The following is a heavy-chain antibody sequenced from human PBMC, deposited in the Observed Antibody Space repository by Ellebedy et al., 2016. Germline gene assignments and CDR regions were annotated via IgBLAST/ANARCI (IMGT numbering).Heavy chain of an antibody. D-gene: IGHD2-21*02. J-gene: IGHJ4*02. CDR3: ATGGAYCGGDCYSMGY. CDR1: GFTFSSYS. V-gene: IGHV3-48*01. CDR2: ISSSGSTI. Sequence: GESLKISCAASGFTFSSYSMNWVRQAPGKGLEWVSYISSSGSTIYYADSVKGRFTISRDNSKNTLYLQMNSLRAEDTAVYYCATGGAYCGGDCYSMGYWGQGTLVTVSS.